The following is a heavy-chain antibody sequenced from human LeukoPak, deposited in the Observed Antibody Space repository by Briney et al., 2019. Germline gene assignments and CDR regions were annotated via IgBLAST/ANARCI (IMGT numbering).Heavy chain of an antibody. J-gene: IGHJ4*02. CDR3: AKEVFGVVIHPKYYFDY. CDR1: GFTFSSYA. Sequence: PGGSLRLSCAASGFTFSSYAMSWVRQAPGKGLEWVSAISGSGGSTYYADSVKGRFTISRDNSKNTLYLQMNSLRAEDTAVYYCAKEVFGVVIHPKYYFDYWGQGTLVTVSS. CDR2: ISGSGGST. V-gene: IGHV3-23*01. D-gene: IGHD3-3*01.